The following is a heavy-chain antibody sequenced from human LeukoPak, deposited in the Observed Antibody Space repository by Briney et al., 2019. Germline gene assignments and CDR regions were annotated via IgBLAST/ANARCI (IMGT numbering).Heavy chain of an antibody. Sequence: ASVKVSCKASGYTFTRYGISWVRQAPGQGLEWMGWISAYNGNTNYAQKLQGRVTMTTDTSTSTAYMELRSLRSDDTAVYYCARFQNLVVVPAAMVAYYFDYWGQGTLVTVSS. CDR2: ISAYNGNT. CDR1: GYTFTRYG. CDR3: ARFQNLVVVPAAMVAYYFDY. D-gene: IGHD2-2*01. J-gene: IGHJ4*02. V-gene: IGHV1-18*01.